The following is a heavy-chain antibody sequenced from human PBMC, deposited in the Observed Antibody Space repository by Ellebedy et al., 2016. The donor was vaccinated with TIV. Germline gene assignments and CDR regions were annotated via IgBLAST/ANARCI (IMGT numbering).Heavy chain of an antibody. CDR1: GYTFITNN. V-gene: IGHV1-46*01. D-gene: IGHD1-7*01. J-gene: IGHJ4*02. CDR2: ISSSVGST. CDR3: ARDLHNWNYGDH. Sequence: AASVKVSCKTSGYTFITNNIHWVRQAPGQGLEWMGTISSSVGSTSYAQRFQGRVTVTRDTSASTVYMELSSLTSEDTAVYYCARDLHNWNYGDHWGQGTLVTVSS.